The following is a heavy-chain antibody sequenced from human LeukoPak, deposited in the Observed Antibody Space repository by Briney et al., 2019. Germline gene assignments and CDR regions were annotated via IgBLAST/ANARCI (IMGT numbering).Heavy chain of an antibody. CDR2: IIPIFGTA. V-gene: IGHV1-69*13. D-gene: IGHD1-26*01. CDR3: AGDVVGAISS. Sequence: ASVKVSCKASGGTFSSYAISWVRQAPGQGLEWMGGIIPIFGTANFAQKFQGRVTITADESTSTAYMELSSLRSEDTAVYYCAGDVVGAISSWGQGTLVTVSS. CDR1: GGTFSSYA. J-gene: IGHJ4*02.